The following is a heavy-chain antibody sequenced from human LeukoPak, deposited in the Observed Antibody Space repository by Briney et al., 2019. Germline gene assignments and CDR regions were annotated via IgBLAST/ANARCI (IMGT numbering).Heavy chain of an antibody. CDR1: GGSVSSGSYY. V-gene: IGHV4-61*01. J-gene: IGHJ3*02. D-gene: IGHD3-10*01. Sequence: SETLSLTCTVSGGSVSSGSYYWSWIRQPPGKGLEWIGYIYYSGSTNYNPSLKSRVTISVDTSKDQFSLKLSSVTAADTAVYYCARDVGEYKAFDIWGQGTMVTVSS. CDR2: IYYSGST. CDR3: ARDVGEYKAFDI.